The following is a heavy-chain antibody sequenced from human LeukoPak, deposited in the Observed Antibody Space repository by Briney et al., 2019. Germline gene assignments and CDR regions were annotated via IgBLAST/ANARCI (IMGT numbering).Heavy chain of an antibody. CDR2: IFHSGST. D-gene: IGHD6-13*01. CDR1: GGSINSSSYY. CDR3: ARLVAAAGMLLDY. V-gene: IGHV4-39*01. Sequence: TSETLSLTCTVSGGSINSSSYYWGWIRQPPGKGLEWIGNIFHSGSTYYNPPLKSRVTISVDTSKNQFSLKLSPVTAADTAVYYCARLVAAAGMLLDYWGQGTLVTVSS. J-gene: IGHJ4*02.